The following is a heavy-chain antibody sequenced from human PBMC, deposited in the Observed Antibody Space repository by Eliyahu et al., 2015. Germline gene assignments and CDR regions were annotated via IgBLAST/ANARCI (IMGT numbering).Heavy chain of an antibody. Sequence: QVQLQESGPGLVKPAETLSLTCTVGGDSMTTSFWTWIRQPPGKGLEWIGHTSNSGNTKYDASLKXRVLISLDMSKNQFSLELKSVTAADSAIYYCARGVISGGNRYFDLWGRGTLVTVSS. CDR3: ARGVISGGNRYFDL. CDR1: GDSMTTSF. J-gene: IGHJ2*01. V-gene: IGHV4-4*09. D-gene: IGHD5-12*01. CDR2: TSNSGNT.